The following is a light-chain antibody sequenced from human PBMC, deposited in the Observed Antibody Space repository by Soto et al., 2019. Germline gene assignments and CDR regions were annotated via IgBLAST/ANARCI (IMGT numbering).Light chain of an antibody. CDR3: CSYAGSHVV. CDR1: SSDVGSYNL. Sequence: QSALTQPASVSGSPGQSITISCTGTSSDVGSYNLVSWYQQHPVKAPKLMIYEGSKRPSGVSNRFSGSKSGNTASLTISGLQADDEADYYCCSYAGSHVVFGGGTKLTVL. V-gene: IGLV2-23*01. J-gene: IGLJ2*01. CDR2: EGS.